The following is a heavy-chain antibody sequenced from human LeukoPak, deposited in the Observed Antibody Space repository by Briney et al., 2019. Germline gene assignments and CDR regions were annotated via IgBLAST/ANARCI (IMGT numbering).Heavy chain of an antibody. CDR2: INHSGST. V-gene: IGHV4-34*01. CDR3: ARGVYSGTYYVDQ. D-gene: IGHD1-26*01. Sequence: PSETLSLTCAVYGGSFSGYYWSWIRQPPGKGLEWIGEINHSGSTNYNPSLKSRVTISVDTSKNQFSLKLSSVTAADTAVYYCARGVYSGTYYVDQWGQGTRVAVSS. CDR1: GGSFSGYY. J-gene: IGHJ4*02.